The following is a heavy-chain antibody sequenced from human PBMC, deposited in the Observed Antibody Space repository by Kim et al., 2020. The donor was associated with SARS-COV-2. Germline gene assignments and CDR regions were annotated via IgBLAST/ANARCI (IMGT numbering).Heavy chain of an antibody. D-gene: IGHD6-6*01. CDR1: GFTFSSYW. Sequence: GGSLRLSCAASGFTFSSYWMSWVRQAPGKGLEWVANIKQDGSEKYYVDSVKGRFTISRDNAKNSLYLQMNSLRAVDTAVYYCARDLFDSSSSESHYYYYYGMDVWGQGTTVTVSS. J-gene: IGHJ6*02. CDR3: ARDLFDSSSSESHYYYYYGMDV. CDR2: IKQDGSEK. V-gene: IGHV3-7*03.